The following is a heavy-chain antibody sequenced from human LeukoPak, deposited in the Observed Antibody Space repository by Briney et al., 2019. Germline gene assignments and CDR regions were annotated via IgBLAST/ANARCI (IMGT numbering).Heavy chain of an antibody. D-gene: IGHD3-16*01. J-gene: IGHJ6*02. CDR3: ARDLGARLPLYYYYGTDV. Sequence: GGSLTLSCAASVFTFSIYSMNWVRQAPGKGLEWVSSISSSSSYIYYADSVRGRFTISRDNAKNSLYLQMNSLRAEDTAVYYCARDLGARLPLYYYYGTDVWGQGTTVTVSS. CDR2: ISSSSSYI. CDR1: VFTFSIYS. V-gene: IGHV3-21*01.